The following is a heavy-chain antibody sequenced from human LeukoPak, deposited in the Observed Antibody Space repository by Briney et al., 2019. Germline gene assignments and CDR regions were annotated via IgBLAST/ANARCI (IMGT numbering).Heavy chain of an antibody. Sequence: GGSLRLSCAASGLTFDDYAMHWVRQAPGKGLEWVFLISGDGGSTYYADSVKGRFTISRDNSKNSLYLQMNSLRTEDTALYYCAKDKYDILTGPFDYWGQGTLVTVSS. CDR2: ISGDGGST. D-gene: IGHD3-9*01. J-gene: IGHJ4*02. V-gene: IGHV3-43*02. CDR3: AKDKYDILTGPFDY. CDR1: GLTFDDYA.